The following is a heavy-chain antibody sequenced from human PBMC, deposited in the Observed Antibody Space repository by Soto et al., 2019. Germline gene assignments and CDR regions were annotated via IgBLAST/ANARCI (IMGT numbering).Heavy chain of an antibody. V-gene: IGHV3-30-3*01. CDR1: GFTFSSYA. CDR3: GRERRFGNGYNLGFDY. D-gene: IGHD5-12*01. CDR2: ISFDGSNK. J-gene: IGHJ4*02. Sequence: QVQLVESGGGVVQPGRSLRLSCAASGFTFSSYAMHWVRQAPGKGLEWVAVISFDGSNKYYADSVKDRFTVSRDNSKNTLYVQMNSLRAEDTAVYYCGRERRFGNGYNLGFDYWGQGTLVTGSS.